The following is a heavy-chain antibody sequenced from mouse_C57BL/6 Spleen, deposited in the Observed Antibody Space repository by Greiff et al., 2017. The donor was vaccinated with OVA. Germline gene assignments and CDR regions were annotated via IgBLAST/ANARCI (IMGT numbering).Heavy chain of an antibody. CDR1: GFTFSSYT. V-gene: IGHV5-9*01. CDR2: ISGGGGNT. Sequence: EVKVVESGGGLVKPGGSLKLSCAASGFTFSSYTMSWVRQTPEKRLEWVATISGGGGNTYYPDSVKGRFTISRDNAKNTLYLQMSGLRSEDTALYYCARHTFTTVFDYWGQGTTLTVSS. CDR3: ARHTFTTVFDY. D-gene: IGHD1-1*01. J-gene: IGHJ2*01.